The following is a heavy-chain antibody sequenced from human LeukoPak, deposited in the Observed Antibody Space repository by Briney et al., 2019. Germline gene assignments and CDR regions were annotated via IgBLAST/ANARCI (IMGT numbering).Heavy chain of an antibody. CDR2: INSDGSST. CDR3: ARGRTTSRSDAFDI. J-gene: IGHJ3*02. D-gene: IGHD1-14*01. Sequence: GSLRLSCAASGFTFSSYAMSWVRQAPGKGLVWVSRINSDGSSTSYADSVKGRFTISRDNAKNTLYLQMNSLRAEDTAVYYCARGRTTSRSDAFDIWGQGTMVTVSS. V-gene: IGHV3-74*01. CDR1: GFTFSSYA.